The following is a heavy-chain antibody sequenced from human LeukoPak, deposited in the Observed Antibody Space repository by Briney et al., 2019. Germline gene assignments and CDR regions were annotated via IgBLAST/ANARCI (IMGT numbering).Heavy chain of an antibody. CDR1: GGTFSSYA. CDR3: ARNNQALHWIPGYYYYYMDV. V-gene: IGHV1-69*05. J-gene: IGHJ6*03. Sequence: SVNVSCKASGGTFSSYAISWVRQAPGQGLEWMGGIIPIFGTANYAQKFQGRVTITKDESTSTAYMELSSLRSEDTAVYYCARNNQALHWIPGYYYYYMDVWGKGTTVTVSS. CDR2: IIPIFGTA. D-gene: IGHD1-14*01.